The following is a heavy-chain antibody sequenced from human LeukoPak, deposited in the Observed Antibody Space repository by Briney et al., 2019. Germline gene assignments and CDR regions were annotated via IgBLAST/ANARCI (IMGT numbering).Heavy chain of an antibody. V-gene: IGHV3-23*01. Sequence: PGGSLRHSCAASGFTFSSYAMSWVRQAPGKGLEWLSIICGDGGCTYYTDSVKGRFTISRDNSKNTLYLQMNSLRAEDTAIYYCAKATRDSSGYSHYFDYCGRGTLVSVSS. D-gene: IGHD3-22*01. CDR1: GFTFSSYA. CDR3: AKATRDSSGYSHYFDY. CDR2: ICGDGGCT. J-gene: IGHJ4*02.